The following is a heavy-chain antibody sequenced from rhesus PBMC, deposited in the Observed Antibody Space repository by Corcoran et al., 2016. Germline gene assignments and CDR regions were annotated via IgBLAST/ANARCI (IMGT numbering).Heavy chain of an antibody. D-gene: IGHD4-23*01. J-gene: IGHJ4*01. CDR2: IYGNGAGT. CDR1: GGSISGYYY. V-gene: IGHV4-73*01. CDR3: ASRGTVITEFDY. Sequence: QVQLQQWGEGLVKPSETLSLTCAVYGGSISGYYYWSWIRQPPGKGLEWIGYIYGNGAGTNYHPSLKNRVTISKDTSKNQFSLKLGSVTAADTAVYYCASRGTVITEFDYWGQGVLVTVSS.